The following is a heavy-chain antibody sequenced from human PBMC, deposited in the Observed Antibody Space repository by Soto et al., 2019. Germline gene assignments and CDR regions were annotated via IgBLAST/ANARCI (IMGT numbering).Heavy chain of an antibody. CDR1: GYTFTSSG. D-gene: IGHD3-16*01. J-gene: IGHJ4*02. V-gene: IGHV1-18*01. CDR3: ASDWFGVDY. Sequence: QVQLVQSGAEVKKPGASVKVSCKASGYTFTSSGISWVRQAPGQGLDWMGWINAYNGNTNYAEKLQGRLTKTTDTSTSTAYMELRSLRSDDTAVYYCASDWFGVDYWGQGTLVTVSS. CDR2: INAYNGNT.